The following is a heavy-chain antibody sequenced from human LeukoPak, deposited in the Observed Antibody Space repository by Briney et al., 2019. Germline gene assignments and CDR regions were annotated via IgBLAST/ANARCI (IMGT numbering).Heavy chain of an antibody. CDR3: ARDSEPTYDSSGYSRDY. J-gene: IGHJ4*02. V-gene: IGHV4-4*02. Sequence: PSGTLSLTCAVSGGSISSSNWWSWVRQPPGKGLEWIGEIYHSGSTNYNPSLKSRVTISVDTSKNQFSLKLSSVTAADTAVYYCARDSEPTYDSSGYSRDYWGQGTLVTVSS. CDR1: GGSISSSNW. CDR2: IYHSGST. D-gene: IGHD3-22*01.